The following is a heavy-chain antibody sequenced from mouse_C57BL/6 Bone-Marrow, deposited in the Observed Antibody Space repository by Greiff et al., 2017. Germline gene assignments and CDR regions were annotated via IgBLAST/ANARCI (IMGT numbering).Heavy chain of an antibody. CDR2: IDPSDSYT. V-gene: IGHV1-69*01. D-gene: IGHD2-5*01. J-gene: IGHJ2*01. Sequence: VQLQQPGAELVMPGASVKLSCKASGYTFTSYWMHWVKQRPGQGLEWIGEIDPSDSYTNYNQKFKGKSTLTVDKSSSTAYMQLSSLTSEDSAVYYCARERSYYSNYDFDYWGQGTTRPVSS. CDR3: ARERSYYSNYDFDY. CDR1: GYTFTSYW.